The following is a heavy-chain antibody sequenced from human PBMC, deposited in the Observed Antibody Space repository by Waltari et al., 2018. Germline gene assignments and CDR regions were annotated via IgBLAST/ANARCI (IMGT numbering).Heavy chain of an antibody. Sequence: QVQLVQSGAEVKKPGSSVKVSCKASGGTFSSYAISWVRQAPGQGLEWMGGIIPIFGTANYAQKFQVRVTITADESTSTAYMELSSLRSEDTAVYYCARVGVYSGSLYFDYWGQGTLVTVSS. J-gene: IGHJ4*02. V-gene: IGHV1-69*01. CDR1: GGTFSSYA. CDR3: ARVGVYSGSLYFDY. CDR2: IIPIFGTA. D-gene: IGHD1-26*01.